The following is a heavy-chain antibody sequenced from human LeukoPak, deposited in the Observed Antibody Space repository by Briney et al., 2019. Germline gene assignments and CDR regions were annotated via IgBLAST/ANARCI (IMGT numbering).Heavy chain of an antibody. CDR2: IYHSGST. J-gene: IGHJ4*02. CDR1: GGSISSGGYY. Sequence: PSQTLSLTCTVSGGSISSGGYYWSWIRQPPGKGLEWIGYIYHSGSTYYNPSLKSRVTISVDTSKNQFSLKLSSVTTADTAVYYCAGDRISGSYSDYWGQGTLVTVSS. D-gene: IGHD3-10*01. CDR3: AGDRISGSYSDY. V-gene: IGHV4-30-2*01.